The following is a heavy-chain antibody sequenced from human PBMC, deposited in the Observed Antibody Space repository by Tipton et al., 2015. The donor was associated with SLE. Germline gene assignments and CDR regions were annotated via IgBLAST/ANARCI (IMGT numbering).Heavy chain of an antibody. V-gene: IGHV4-38-2*02. J-gene: IGHJ4*02. CDR2: IYPTGNT. CDR3: AREVRGVIIEYFDY. Sequence: TLSLTCAVSGYSISSGYFWGWIRQPPGKGLQWIGSIYPTGNTDYNPSLQSRVTISVDTSKNQFSLKVNSVTAADTAVYYCAREVRGVIIEYFDYWGQGALVTVSS. CDR1: GYSISSGYF. D-gene: IGHD3-10*01.